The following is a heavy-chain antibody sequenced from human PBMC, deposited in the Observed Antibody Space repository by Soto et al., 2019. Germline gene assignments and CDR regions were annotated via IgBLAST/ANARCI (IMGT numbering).Heavy chain of an antibody. J-gene: IGHJ4*02. Sequence: GGSLRLSCAASGFTFSSYGMHWVRQAPGKGLEWVAVIWYDGSNKYYADSVKGRFTISRDNSKNTLYLQMNSLRAEDTAVYYCAKEYTIFGVVIRPTQYWGQGTLVTVSS. V-gene: IGHV3-33*06. CDR3: AKEYTIFGVVIRPTQY. CDR2: IWYDGSNK. D-gene: IGHD3-3*01. CDR1: GFTFSSYG.